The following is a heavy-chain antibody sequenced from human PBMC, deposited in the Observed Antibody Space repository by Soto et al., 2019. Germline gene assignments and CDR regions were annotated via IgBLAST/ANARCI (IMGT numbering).Heavy chain of an antibody. J-gene: IGHJ3*02. Sequence: QLHLVQSGAVVKKPGASVTVSCSASGYPVTAYYMHWVRQAPGRGLEWMGGINPATGAAKYTQTFQGRVTMTRDPSRGTVFMELSGLTSGDTAVFYCARGGGVGVAGSAAFDMWGQGTLVTVSS. CDR2: INPATGAA. V-gene: IGHV1-2*02. CDR3: ARGGGVGVAGSAAFDM. D-gene: IGHD3-3*01. CDR1: GYPVTAYY.